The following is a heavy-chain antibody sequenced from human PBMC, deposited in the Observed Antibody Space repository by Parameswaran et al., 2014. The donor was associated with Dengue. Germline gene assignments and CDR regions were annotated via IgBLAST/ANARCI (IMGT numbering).Heavy chain of an antibody. Sequence: ASETLSLTCTVSGGSISSGGYYWSWIRQHPGKGLEWIGYIYYSGSTYYNPSLKSRVTISVDTSKNQFSLKLSSVTAADTAVYYCARGLIRGTTVTTNYFDYWGQGTLVTVSS. V-gene: IGHV4-31*03. J-gene: IGHJ4*02. CDR1: GGSISSGGYY. CDR3: ARGLIRGTTVTTNYFDY. CDR2: IYYSGST. D-gene: IGHD4-17*01.